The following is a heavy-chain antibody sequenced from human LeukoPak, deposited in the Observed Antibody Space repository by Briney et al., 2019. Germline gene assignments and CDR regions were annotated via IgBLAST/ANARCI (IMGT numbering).Heavy chain of an antibody. V-gene: IGHV4-38-2*02. D-gene: IGHD3-16*02. Sequence: SETLSLTCAVSGYSISSGYYWGWIRQPPGKGLEWIGSIYHSGSTYYNPSLKSRVTISVDTSKNQFSLKLSSVTAADTAVYYCARDQGYDYVWGSYRHFDYRGQGTLVTVSS. J-gene: IGHJ4*02. CDR3: ARDQGYDYVWGSYRHFDY. CDR1: GYSISSGYY. CDR2: IYHSGST.